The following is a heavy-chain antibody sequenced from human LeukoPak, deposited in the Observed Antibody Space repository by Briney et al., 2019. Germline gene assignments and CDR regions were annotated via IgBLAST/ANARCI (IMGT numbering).Heavy chain of an antibody. CDR3: ARREYYDSSGYYSFDY. CDR1: GGSISSSSYY. D-gene: IGHD3-22*01. CDR2: IYYSGST. Sequence: PSETLSLTCTVSGGSISSSSYYWGWIRQPPGKGLEWIGSIYYSGSTYYNPSLKSRVTISVDTSKNQFSLKLSSVTAADTAVYYCARREYYDSSGYYSFDYWGQGTLATVSS. V-gene: IGHV4-39*01. J-gene: IGHJ4*02.